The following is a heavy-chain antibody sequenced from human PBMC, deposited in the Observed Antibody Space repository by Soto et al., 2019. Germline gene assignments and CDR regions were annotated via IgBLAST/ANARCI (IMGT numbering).Heavy chain of an antibody. CDR2: ISGSGGST. Sequence: EVQLLESGGGLVQPGGSLRLSCAASGFTFSSYAMSWVRQAPGKGLEWVSAISGSGGSTYYADSVKGRFTISRDNAKNTMYLQMNSLRAEDTAVYYCAKENGYSSSWFEFDYWGQGTLVTVSS. V-gene: IGHV3-23*01. D-gene: IGHD6-13*01. CDR1: GFTFSSYA. CDR3: AKENGYSSSWFEFDY. J-gene: IGHJ4*02.